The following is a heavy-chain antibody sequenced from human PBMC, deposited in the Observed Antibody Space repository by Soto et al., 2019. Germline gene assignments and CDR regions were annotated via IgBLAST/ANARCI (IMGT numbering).Heavy chain of an antibody. D-gene: IGHD1-26*01. V-gene: IGHV3-30*18. Sequence: QVQLVESGGGVVQPGRSLRLSCAASGFTFSSYGMHWVRQAPGKGLEWVAVISYDGSNKYYADSVKGRFTISRDNSKNTLYLQMNSPRAEDTAVYYCAKDLVGGVRYYYGRDVWGQGTTVTVSS. J-gene: IGHJ6*02. CDR1: GFTFSSYG. CDR2: ISYDGSNK. CDR3: AKDLVGGVRYYYGRDV.